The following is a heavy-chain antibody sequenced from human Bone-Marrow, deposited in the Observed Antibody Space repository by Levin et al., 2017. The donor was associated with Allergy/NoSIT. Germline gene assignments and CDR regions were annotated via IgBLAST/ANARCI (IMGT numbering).Heavy chain of an antibody. CDR1: VFTFDAYW. CDR2: IKHDGSEK. CDR3: ARIYDSTGYYSGVGAFDI. V-gene: IGHV3-7*01. J-gene: IGHJ3*02. Sequence: GGSLRLSCAASVFTFDAYWMTWVRQAPGKGLEWVAKIKHDGSEKKYVDSVKGRFTIARDNAKNLLFLQMNSLRAEDTAIYFCARIYDSTGYYSGVGAFDIWGQGTMVTVSS. D-gene: IGHD3-22*01.